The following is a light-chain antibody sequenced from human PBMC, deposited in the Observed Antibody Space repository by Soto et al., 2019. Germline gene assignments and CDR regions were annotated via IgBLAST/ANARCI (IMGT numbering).Light chain of an antibody. CDR2: GGI. CDR3: CSYAGSSTFYV. J-gene: IGLJ1*01. V-gene: IGLV2-23*01. CDR1: SSDVGSYKF. Sequence: QSVLTQPASVSGSPGQSITVSCTGTSSDVGSYKFVSWYQQHPGKAPKLMIYGGIKRPSGVSNRFSGSKSGNTASLTISGLQAEDEAEYYCCSYAGSSTFYVFGTGTKVTVL.